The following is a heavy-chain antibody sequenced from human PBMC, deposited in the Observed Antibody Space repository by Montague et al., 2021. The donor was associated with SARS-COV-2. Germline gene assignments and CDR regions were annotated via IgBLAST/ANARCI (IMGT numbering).Heavy chain of an antibody. CDR3: ARDAQVQYDILTGYTYYYSYMDV. V-gene: IGHV3-53*04. Sequence: SLRLSCAASGFTVSSNYMSWVRQAPGKGLEWVSVIYSGGSTYNAESVKGRCTISRHNSKNTRYLQMNSLRAEDTAVYYCARDAQVQYDILTGYTYYYSYMDVWGKGTTVTVSS. J-gene: IGHJ6*03. CDR2: IYSGGST. D-gene: IGHD3-9*01. CDR1: GFTVSSNY.